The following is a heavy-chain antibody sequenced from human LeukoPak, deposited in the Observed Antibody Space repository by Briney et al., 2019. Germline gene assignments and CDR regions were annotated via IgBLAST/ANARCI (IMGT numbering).Heavy chain of an antibody. CDR1: GRSISSNY. V-gene: IGHV4-59*01. D-gene: IGHD6-13*01. J-gene: IGHJ4*02. CDR3: ASYSNSWYYFDY. CDR2: IHHSGST. Sequence: SQTLSLTCTVSGRSISSNYWSWIRQPPGKGLEWIGYIHHSGSTNYNPSLKSRVNIAVDTSKNQFSLKLNSVTAADTAVYYCASYSNSWYYFDYWGQGTLVTVSS.